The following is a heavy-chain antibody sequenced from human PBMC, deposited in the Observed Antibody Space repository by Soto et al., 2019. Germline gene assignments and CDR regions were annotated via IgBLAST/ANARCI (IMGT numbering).Heavy chain of an antibody. J-gene: IGHJ4*02. Sequence: ASVKVSCKASGYTFTGYYMHWVRQAPGQGLEWMGWINPNSGGTNYAQKFQGRVTMTRDTSISTAYMELSRLRSDDTAVYYCFTYDSSGYYYYFDYWGQGTLVTVPS. CDR3: FTYDSSGYYYYFDY. CDR2: INPNSGGT. D-gene: IGHD3-22*01. CDR1: GYTFTGYY. V-gene: IGHV1-2*02.